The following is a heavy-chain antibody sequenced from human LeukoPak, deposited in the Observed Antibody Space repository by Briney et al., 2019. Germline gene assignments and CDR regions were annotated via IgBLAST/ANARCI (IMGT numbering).Heavy chain of an antibody. J-gene: IGHJ5*02. V-gene: IGHV4-4*07. CDR3: ARETYNWNYRGWFDP. D-gene: IGHD1-7*01. CDR1: GGSISSYY. CDR2: IYTSGST. Sequence: SETLSLTCTVSGGSISSYYWSWIRQPAGKGLEWIGRIYTSGSTNYNPSLKSRVTMSVDTSKNQFSLKLSSVAAADTAVYYCARETYNWNYRGWFDPWGQGTLVTVSS.